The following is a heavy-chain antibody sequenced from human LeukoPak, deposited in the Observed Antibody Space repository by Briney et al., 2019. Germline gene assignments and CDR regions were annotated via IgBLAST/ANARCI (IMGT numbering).Heavy chain of an antibody. D-gene: IGHD3-10*01. CDR1: GFTFDDYG. CDR2: INWNGGST. J-gene: IGHJ6*03. Sequence: PGGSLRLSCAASGFTFDDYGMSWVRQAPGKGLEWVGGINWNGGSTGYADSVKGRFTISRDNAKNSLYLQMNSLRAEDTALYYCARDREWFGDHYYYMDVWGKGTTVTVSS. V-gene: IGHV3-20*04. CDR3: ARDREWFGDHYYYMDV.